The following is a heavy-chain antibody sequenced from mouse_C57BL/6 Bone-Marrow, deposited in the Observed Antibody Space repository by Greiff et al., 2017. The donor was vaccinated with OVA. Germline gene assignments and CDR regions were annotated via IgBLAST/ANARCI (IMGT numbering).Heavy chain of an antibody. CDR1: GFSLTSYG. CDR3: ARKGIYYDYDEYYYARDY. Sequence: VKLVESGPGLVQPSQSLSITCTVSGFSLTSYGVHWVRQSPGKGLEWLGVIWSGGSTDYNAAFISRLSISKDNSKSQVFFKMNRLQADDTAIYYCARKGIYYDYDEYYYARDYWGQGTSVTVSS. J-gene: IGHJ4*01. D-gene: IGHD2-4*01. V-gene: IGHV2-2*01. CDR2: IWSGGST.